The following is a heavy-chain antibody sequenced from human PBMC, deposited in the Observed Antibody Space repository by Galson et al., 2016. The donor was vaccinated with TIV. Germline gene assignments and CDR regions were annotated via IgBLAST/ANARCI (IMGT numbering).Heavy chain of an antibody. D-gene: IGHD3-16*01. V-gene: IGHV1-46*03. J-gene: IGHJ4*02. Sequence: SVKVSCKASGYTFTRYYIHWVRQAAGQGLEWMGIIDPSNGGTTYAQKFQGRLTLTRDTSTSTVYFELSSLTSEDTALYYCASPHSGSYDSDYWGQGTLVTVSS. CDR2: IDPSNGGT. CDR3: ASPHSGSYDSDY. CDR1: GYTFTRYY.